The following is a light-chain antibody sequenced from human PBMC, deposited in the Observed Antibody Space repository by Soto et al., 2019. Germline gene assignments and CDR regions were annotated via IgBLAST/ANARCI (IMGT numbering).Light chain of an antibody. CDR1: QNVNVN. V-gene: IGKV3-15*01. Sequence: ERAMTQSPGTLSASPGERATLSCRASQNVNVNLAWYQHKPGQAPRLLIHDASTRATGIPARFSGSGSGTDFTLTISTLQSEDFEVYYCQQYNNWPRTFGQGTKLEIK. J-gene: IGKJ2*01. CDR3: QQYNNWPRT. CDR2: DAS.